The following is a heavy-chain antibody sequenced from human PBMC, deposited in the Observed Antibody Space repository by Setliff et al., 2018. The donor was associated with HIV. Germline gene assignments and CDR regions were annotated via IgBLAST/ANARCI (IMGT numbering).Heavy chain of an antibody. CDR3: TRVGTYGVGGWFDP. J-gene: IGHJ5*02. CDR1: GGSISSGSYY. V-gene: IGHV4-61*02. D-gene: IGHD3-16*01. CDR2: IYISGST. Sequence: SETLSLTCTVSGGSISSGSYYWSWIRQSAGKGLEWIGRIYISGSTYYNPSLKSRVTISVDTSKNQFSLKLSSVTAADTAMYYCTRVGTYGVGGWFDPWGQGSLVTVSS.